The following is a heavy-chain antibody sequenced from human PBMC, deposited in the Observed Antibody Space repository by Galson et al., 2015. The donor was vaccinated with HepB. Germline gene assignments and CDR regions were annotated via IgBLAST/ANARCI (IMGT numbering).Heavy chain of an antibody. Sequence: VKVSCKVSGYTFTDYYMHWVQQAPGKGLEWMGLVDPEDGETIYAEKFQGRVTITADTSTDTAYMELSSLRSGDTAVYYCATDGEWELKTDYYYGMDVWGQGTTVTVSS. CDR3: ATDGEWELKTDYYYGMDV. J-gene: IGHJ6*02. V-gene: IGHV1-69-2*01. CDR1: GYTFTDYY. D-gene: IGHD1-26*01. CDR2: VDPEDGET.